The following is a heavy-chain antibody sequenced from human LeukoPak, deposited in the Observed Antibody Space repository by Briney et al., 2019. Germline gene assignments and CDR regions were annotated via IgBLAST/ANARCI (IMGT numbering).Heavy chain of an antibody. Sequence: GASVKVSCKASGYTFTSYDISWVRQAPGQGLEWMGRTIPILGIANYAQKFQGRVTITADKSTSTAYMELSSLRSEDTAVYYCARDPLYCSGGSCYVWRYFDYWGQGTLVTVSS. V-gene: IGHV1-69*04. CDR3: ARDPLYCSGGSCYVWRYFDY. D-gene: IGHD2-15*01. CDR1: GYTFTSYD. J-gene: IGHJ4*02. CDR2: TIPILGIA.